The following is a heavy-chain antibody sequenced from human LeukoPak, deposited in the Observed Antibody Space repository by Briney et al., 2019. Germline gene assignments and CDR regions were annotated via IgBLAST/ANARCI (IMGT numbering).Heavy chain of an antibody. CDR2: TNYRSKWYN. J-gene: IGHJ5*02. CDR3: AREGEVGTTWSWFDP. Sequence: SQTLSLTCAISGDSVSSNSAAWIWIRQSPSRGLEWLGRTNYRSKWYNDYAVSVRSRITITPDTSKSQFALQLNSVTPEDTAVYYCAREGEVGTTWSWFDPWGQGTLVTVSS. V-gene: IGHV6-1*01. D-gene: IGHD1-26*01. CDR1: GDSVSSNSAA.